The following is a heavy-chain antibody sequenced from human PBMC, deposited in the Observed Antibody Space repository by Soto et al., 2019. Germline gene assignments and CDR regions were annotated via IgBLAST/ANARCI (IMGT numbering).Heavy chain of an antibody. CDR2: ISSSSSTI. J-gene: IGHJ4*02. Sequence: EVQLVESGGGLVQPGGSLRLSCAASGFTFSSYSMNWVRQAPGKGLEWVSYISSSSSTIYYADSVKGRFTISRDNAKNSLYLQMNSLRYEDTAVYYCARDVDSSSPYFDYWGQGTLVTVSS. V-gene: IGHV3-48*02. CDR1: GFTFSSYS. CDR3: ARDVDSSSPYFDY. D-gene: IGHD3-22*01.